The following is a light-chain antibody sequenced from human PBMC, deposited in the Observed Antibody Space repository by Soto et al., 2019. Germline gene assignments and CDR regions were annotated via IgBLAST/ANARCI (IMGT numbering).Light chain of an antibody. V-gene: IGLV2-14*01. Sequence: QSVLTQPASVSGSPGQSITISCTGTSSDVGGYNYVSWYQQHTGKAPKLIIYEVSNRPSGVSNRFSGSKSGNTASLTISGLQSEDEADYYCSSYRRSSTLVFGTGTKLTVI. CDR1: SSDVGGYNY. CDR3: SSYRRSSTLV. J-gene: IGLJ1*01. CDR2: EVS.